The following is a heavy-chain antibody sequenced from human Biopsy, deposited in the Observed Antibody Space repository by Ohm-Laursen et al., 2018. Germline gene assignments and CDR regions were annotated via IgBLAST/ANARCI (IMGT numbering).Heavy chain of an antibody. CDR1: GFTFSASA. V-gene: IGHV3-9*01. J-gene: IGHJ4*02. D-gene: IGHD6-19*01. CDR2: LTWNSNTI. CDR3: AKEGRNSGHVDY. Sequence: SLRLSCAASGFTFSASAVHWIRQRPGKGLEWVAGLTWNSNTITYAASVKGRFTVSRDNAQKSLFLQMNSLRAEDTAIYYCAKEGRNSGHVDYWGQGTLVTVS.